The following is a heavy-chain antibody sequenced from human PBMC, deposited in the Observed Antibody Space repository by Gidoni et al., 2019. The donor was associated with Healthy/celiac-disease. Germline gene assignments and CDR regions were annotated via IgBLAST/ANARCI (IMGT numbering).Heavy chain of an antibody. CDR1: GYTFPSSY. D-gene: IGHD3-16*01. CDR2: IKPSGGST. Sequence: QVQLVQSGAEVKKPGASVKVSCKASGYTFPSSYMHCVRQAPGQGREWMGIIKPSGGSTSDAQKFQGRVTMTRDTSTSTVYMELSSLRSEDTAVYYCARKWGGFDIWGQGTMVTVSS. CDR3: ARKWGGFDI. J-gene: IGHJ3*02. V-gene: IGHV1-46*01.